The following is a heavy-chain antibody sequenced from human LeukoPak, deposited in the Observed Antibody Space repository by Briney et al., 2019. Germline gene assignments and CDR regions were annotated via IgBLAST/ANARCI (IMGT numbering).Heavy chain of an antibody. J-gene: IGHJ4*02. Sequence: GASVKVSCKASGYTFTGYYMHWVRQAPGQGLEWMGRINPNSGGTNYAQKFQGRVTMTRDTSISTAYIELSRLRSDDTAVYYCARPAYDSSGYSSDYWGQGTLVTVSS. D-gene: IGHD3-22*01. CDR1: GYTFTGYY. CDR3: ARPAYDSSGYSSDY. CDR2: INPNSGGT. V-gene: IGHV1-2*06.